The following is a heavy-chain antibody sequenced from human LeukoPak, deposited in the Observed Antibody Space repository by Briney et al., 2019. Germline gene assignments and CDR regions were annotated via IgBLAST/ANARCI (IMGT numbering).Heavy chain of an antibody. CDR2: IYTSGST. Sequence: SQTLSLTCTVSGGSISSGSYYWSWIRQPAGKGLEWIGRIYTSGSTNYNPSLKSRVTISVDTSKNQFSLKLSSVTAADTAVYYCARGDSSTSYYYYYGMDVWGQGTTVTVSS. CDR1: GGSISSGSYY. V-gene: IGHV4-61*02. CDR3: ARGDSSTSYYYYYGMDV. J-gene: IGHJ6*02. D-gene: IGHD6-13*01.